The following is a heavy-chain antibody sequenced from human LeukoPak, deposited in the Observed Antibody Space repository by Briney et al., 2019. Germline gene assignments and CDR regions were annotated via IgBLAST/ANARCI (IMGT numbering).Heavy chain of an antibody. Sequence: SETLSLTCTVSVGSIRSGAYYWTWIRQHPGKGLEWMGYIHYTGSTYYNPSLKSRVSISVDTYKNQFSLKLYSVTAADTAVYYCAKVGCSGGSCWYYFDYWGQGALVTVSS. CDR2: IHYTGST. J-gene: IGHJ4*02. D-gene: IGHD2-15*01. CDR3: AKVGCSGGSCWYYFDY. CDR1: VGSIRSGAYY. V-gene: IGHV4-31*03.